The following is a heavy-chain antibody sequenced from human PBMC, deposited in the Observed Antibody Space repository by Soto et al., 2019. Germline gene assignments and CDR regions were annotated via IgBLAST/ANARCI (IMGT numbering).Heavy chain of an antibody. J-gene: IGHJ6*02. CDR2: IVGGSGNT. V-gene: IGHV1-58*01. Sequence: QMQLGQSGPEVKKPGTSVKVSCKASGFTFTSSAVQWVRQARGQRLEWIGWIVGGSGNTNYAQKFQERVTNTRDMSTSTAYMELSSLRSEDTAVYYCAADRWALMNYGMDVWGQGTTVTVSS. D-gene: IGHD1-26*01. CDR1: GFTFTSSA. CDR3: AADRWALMNYGMDV.